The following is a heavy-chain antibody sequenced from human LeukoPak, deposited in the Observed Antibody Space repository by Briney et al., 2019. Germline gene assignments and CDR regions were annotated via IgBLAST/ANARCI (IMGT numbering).Heavy chain of an antibody. CDR1: GFTFSSYG. CDR2: ISGSGGST. CDR3: ARFIAAPYYFDY. Sequence: GGTLRLSCAASGFTFSSYGMSWVRQAPGKGLEWVSAISGSGGSTYYADSVKGRFTISRDNAKNSLYLQMNSLRAEDTAVYYCARFIAAPYYFDYWGRGTLVTVSS. V-gene: IGHV3-23*01. D-gene: IGHD5-12*01. J-gene: IGHJ4*02.